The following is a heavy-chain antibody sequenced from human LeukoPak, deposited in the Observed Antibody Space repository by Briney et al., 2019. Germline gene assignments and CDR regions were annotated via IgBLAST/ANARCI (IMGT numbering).Heavy chain of an antibody. J-gene: IGHJ4*02. CDR2: RNPNSGNT. Sequence: GASVKVSCKASGYTFTSYDINWVRQATGQGLEWMGWRNPNSGNTGYAQKFQGRVTMTRNTSISTAYMELSSLRSEDTAVYYCARGNTYYDFWSGYYDNFDYWGQGTLVTVSS. D-gene: IGHD3-3*01. CDR1: GYTFTSYD. V-gene: IGHV1-8*01. CDR3: ARGNTYYDFWSGYYDNFDY.